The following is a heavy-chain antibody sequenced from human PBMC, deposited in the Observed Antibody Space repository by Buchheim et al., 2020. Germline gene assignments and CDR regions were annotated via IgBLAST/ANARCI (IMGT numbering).Heavy chain of an antibody. CDR1: GGALSGYG. CDR3: ARIYCSSSSCAGYFDS. D-gene: IGHD6-13*01. Sequence: QVHLVQSGPEVKKSGSSVKVSCKASGGALSGYGFSWVRQAPGQGPEWMGGIIPMSGTSTYAERFQGRVTIIADKSTNTVYMELGSLRSEDTAVYFCARIYCSSSSCAGYFDSWGQGT. J-gene: IGHJ4*02. V-gene: IGHV1-69*06. CDR2: IIPMSGTS.